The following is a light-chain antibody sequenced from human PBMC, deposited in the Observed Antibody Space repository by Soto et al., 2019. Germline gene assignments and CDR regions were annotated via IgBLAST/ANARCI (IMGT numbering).Light chain of an antibody. Sequence: EIVMTQSPATLSVSPGERATLSCGASQSVSSNLAWYQQKPGQAPRLLIYGASTRATGIPARFSGSGSGTEFTLTISSLQSEDFAVYHCQQYDKWPQTFGQGTKVDIK. CDR3: QQYDKWPQT. CDR1: QSVSSN. CDR2: GAS. J-gene: IGKJ1*01. V-gene: IGKV3-15*01.